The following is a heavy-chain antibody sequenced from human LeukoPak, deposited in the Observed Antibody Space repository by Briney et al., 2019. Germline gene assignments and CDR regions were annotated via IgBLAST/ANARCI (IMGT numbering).Heavy chain of an antibody. Sequence: GGSLRLSCAASGVTFRSYAMNWVRQGPGKGLEWVAAISYDGSNEYYADSVKGRFTISRDNSKNTVYLQMNSLRVEDTALYYRARRGVEVVATYNWFDPWGQGTLVTVSS. J-gene: IGHJ5*02. V-gene: IGHV3-30*04. CDR2: ISYDGSNE. D-gene: IGHD2-15*01. CDR3: ARRGVEVVATYNWFDP. CDR1: GVTFRSYA.